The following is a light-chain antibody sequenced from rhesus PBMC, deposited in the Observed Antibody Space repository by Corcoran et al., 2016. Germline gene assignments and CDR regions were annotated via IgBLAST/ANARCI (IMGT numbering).Light chain of an antibody. CDR3: QQYSNWPYS. V-gene: IGKV3S9*01. Sequence: EIVMTQSPATLSLSPGERATLSCRASQGVGRYLAWYQQKPEQAPRLLIYASASRATGIPDRFSGSGSGTDFTLTISSLEPGDFAVYYCQQYSNWPYSFGQGTKVEIK. CDR2: ASA. J-gene: IGKJ2*01. CDR1: QGVGRY.